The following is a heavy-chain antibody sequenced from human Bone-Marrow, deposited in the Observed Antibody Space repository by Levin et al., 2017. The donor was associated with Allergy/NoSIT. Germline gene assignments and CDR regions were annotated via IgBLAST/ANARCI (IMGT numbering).Heavy chain of an antibody. V-gene: IGHV4-61*01. CDR3: AREPPTYGSGSYYNYFDY. CDR2: IYYSGST. J-gene: IGHJ4*02. CDR1: GGSVSSGSYY. D-gene: IGHD3-10*01. Sequence: SETLSLTCTVSGGSVSSGSYYWSWIRQPPGKGLEWIGYIYYSGSTNYNPSLKSRVTISVDTSKNQFSLKLSSVTAADTAVYYCAREPPTYGSGSYYNYFDYWGQGTLVTVSS.